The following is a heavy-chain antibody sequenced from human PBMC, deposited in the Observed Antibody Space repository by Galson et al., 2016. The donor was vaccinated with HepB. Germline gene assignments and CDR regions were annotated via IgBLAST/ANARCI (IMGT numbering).Heavy chain of an antibody. CDR3: ARAAERRPSDY. CDR2: IKHGGSEK. Sequence: SLRLSCAASGFTFSSYWMNWFRQAPGKGLEWVAHIKHGGSEKYFVDSVEGRFTISRDDARNSLYLQMNSLRAEDTAVYYCARAAERRPSDYWGQGTLVTVSS. V-gene: IGHV3-7*01. D-gene: IGHD5-24*01. CDR1: GFTFSSYW. J-gene: IGHJ4*02.